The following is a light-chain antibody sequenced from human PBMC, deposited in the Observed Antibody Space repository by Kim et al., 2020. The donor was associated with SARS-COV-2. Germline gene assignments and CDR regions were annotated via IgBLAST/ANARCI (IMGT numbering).Light chain of an antibody. J-gene: IGLJ1*01. V-gene: IGLV6-57*04. CDR3: QSIDKSIYI. CDR2: EDN. CDR1: SGSIATNY. Sequence: NFMLTQPHSVSESPEKTVTISFPRNSGSIATNYVQWYQQRPGSAPTTVIYEDNQRPSGVPDRFSGSIDSSSNSASLIISGLKTEDEADYYCQSIDKSIYIFGTGTKVTV.